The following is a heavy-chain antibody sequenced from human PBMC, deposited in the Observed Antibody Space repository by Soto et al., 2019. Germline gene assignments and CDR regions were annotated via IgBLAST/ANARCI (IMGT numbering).Heavy chain of an antibody. J-gene: IGHJ6*02. CDR2: ISYDGSNK. CDR3: ARSEDTAMVAYYGMDV. D-gene: IGHD5-18*01. Sequence: GGSLRLSCAASGFTFSSYAMHWVRQAPGKGLEWVAVISYDGSNKYYADSVKGRFTISRDSSKNTLYLQMNSLRAEDTAVYYCARSEDTAMVAYYGMDVWGQGTTVTVSS. CDR1: GFTFSSYA. V-gene: IGHV3-30-3*01.